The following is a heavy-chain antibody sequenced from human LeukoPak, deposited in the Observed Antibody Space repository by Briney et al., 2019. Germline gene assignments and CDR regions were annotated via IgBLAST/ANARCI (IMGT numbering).Heavy chain of an antibody. D-gene: IGHD3-16*01. V-gene: IGHV4-39*01. CDR2: IYYSGST. CDR1: GGSISSYY. J-gene: IGHJ5*02. CDR3: ARQGAGGVDP. Sequence: SETLSLTCTVSGGSISSYYWGWIRQPPGKGLEWIGSIYYSGSTYYNPSLKSRVTISVDTSKNQFSLKLSSVTAADTAVYYCARQGAGGVDPWGQGTLVTVSS.